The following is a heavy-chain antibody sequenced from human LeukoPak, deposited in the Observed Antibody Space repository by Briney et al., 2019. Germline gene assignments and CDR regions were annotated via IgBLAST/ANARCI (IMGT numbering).Heavy chain of an antibody. Sequence: ASVKVSCKASGHTFTSYGISWVRQAPGQGLEWMGWISAYNGNTNYAQKLQGRVTMTTDTSTSTAYMELRSLRSDDTAVYYCAIQLWSLGYFDYWGQGTLVTVSS. J-gene: IGHJ4*02. V-gene: IGHV1-18*01. CDR3: AIQLWSLGYFDY. D-gene: IGHD5-18*01. CDR2: ISAYNGNT. CDR1: GHTFTSYG.